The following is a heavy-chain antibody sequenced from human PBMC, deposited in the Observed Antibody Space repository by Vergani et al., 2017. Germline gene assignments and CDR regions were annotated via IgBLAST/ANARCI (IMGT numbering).Heavy chain of an antibody. V-gene: IGHV1-8*01. CDR1: GYTFTSYD. CDR2: MNPNSGNT. CDR3: ARGITMVRGVNHYYYYYMDV. J-gene: IGHJ6*03. Sequence: QVQLVQSGAEVKKPGASVKVSCKASGYTFTSYDINWVRQATGQGLEWMGWMNPNSGNTGYAQKFQGRVTMTRDTSISTAYMELSSLRSEDTAVYYCARGITMVRGVNHYYYYYMDVWGKGTTVTVSS. D-gene: IGHD3-10*01.